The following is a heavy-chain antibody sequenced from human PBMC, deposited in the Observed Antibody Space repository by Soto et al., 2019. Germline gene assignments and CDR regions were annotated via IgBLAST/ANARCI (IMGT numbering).Heavy chain of an antibody. J-gene: IGHJ6*02. Sequence: SVKVSCKASGGTFSSYAISWVRQAPGQGLEWMGGIIPIFGTANYAQKFQGRVTITADKSTSTAYMELSSLRSEDTAVYYCASELYCTNGVCYYASRHYYYYYGMDVWGQGTTVTVSS. V-gene: IGHV1-69*06. CDR2: IIPIFGTA. D-gene: IGHD2-8*01. CDR1: GGTFSSYA. CDR3: ASELYCTNGVCYYASRHYYYYYGMDV.